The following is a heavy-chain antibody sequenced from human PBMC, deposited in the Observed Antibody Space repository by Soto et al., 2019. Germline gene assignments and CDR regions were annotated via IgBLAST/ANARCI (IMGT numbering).Heavy chain of an antibody. Sequence: QLQLQESGPGLVKPSETLSLTCTVSGGSISSSSYYWGWIRQPPGKGLEWIGSIYYSGSTYYNPSLKSRVTISVDTSKNQFSLKLSSVTAADTAVYYCARPPVAVAGGFDYWGQGTLVTVSS. CDR3: ARPPVAVAGGFDY. J-gene: IGHJ4*02. CDR2: IYYSGST. CDR1: GGSISSSSYY. D-gene: IGHD6-19*01. V-gene: IGHV4-39*01.